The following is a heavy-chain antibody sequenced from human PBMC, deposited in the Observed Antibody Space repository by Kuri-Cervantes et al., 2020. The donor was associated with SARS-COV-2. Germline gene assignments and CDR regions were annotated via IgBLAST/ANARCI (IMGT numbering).Heavy chain of an antibody. V-gene: IGHV1-45*02. CDR1: GDTFTYRF. D-gene: IGHD4/OR15-4a*01. J-gene: IGHJ3*02. CDR2: ITPFNGNT. CDR3: ARSGPGAISREDGALDI. Sequence: SVKVSCKASGDTFTYRFLHWVRQAPGQAPEWLGWITPFNGNTKYAQRFQDRVTITRDRSMNTAHMELNSLRSEDTAMYYCARSGPGAISREDGALDIWGQGTMVTVSS.